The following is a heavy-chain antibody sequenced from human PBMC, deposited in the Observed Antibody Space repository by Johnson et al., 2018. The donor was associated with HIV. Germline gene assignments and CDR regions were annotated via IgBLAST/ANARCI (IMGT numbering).Heavy chain of an antibody. J-gene: IGHJ3*02. CDR3: ARSGYGSGSTHDAFDI. Sequence: VQLVESGGGLVQPGGSLRLSCAASGFTFSSYWMSWVRQAPGKGLEWVSAISSSGDTTHYADSVKGRFTISRDNSKNTLYLQMNSLRAEDTAVYYCARSGYGSGSTHDAFDIWGQGTMVTVSS. CDR2: ISSSGDTT. D-gene: IGHD3-10*01. CDR1: GFTFSSYW. V-gene: IGHV3-23*04.